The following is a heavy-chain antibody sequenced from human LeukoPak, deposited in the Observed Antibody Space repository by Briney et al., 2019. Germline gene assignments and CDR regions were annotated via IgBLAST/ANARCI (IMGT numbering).Heavy chain of an antibody. D-gene: IGHD3-3*01. CDR2: IYTGGST. V-gene: IGHV4-61*02. CDR1: GGSISSSSYY. CDR3: ARSITIFGVVIARDYYMDV. J-gene: IGHJ6*03. Sequence: SETLSLTCTVSGGSISSSSYYWSWIRQPAGKGLEWIGRIYTGGSTNYNPSLKSRVTISVDTSKNQFSLELSSVTAADTAVYYCARSITIFGVVIARDYYMDVWGKGTTVTVSS.